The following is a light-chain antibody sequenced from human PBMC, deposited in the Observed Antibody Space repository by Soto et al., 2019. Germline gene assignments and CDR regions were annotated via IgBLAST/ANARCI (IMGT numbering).Light chain of an antibody. Sequence: SYELTQPPSLSVAPGETARSSCGGNNVGSRSVHWYQQKPGQAPFLVIYYDSDRPSGIPERFSGSNSGNTATLIISRVEAGDEADYYCQVWEATGDQVVFGGGTKLTVL. CDR3: QVWEATGDQVV. J-gene: IGLJ2*01. CDR1: NVGSRS. V-gene: IGLV3-21*01. CDR2: YDS.